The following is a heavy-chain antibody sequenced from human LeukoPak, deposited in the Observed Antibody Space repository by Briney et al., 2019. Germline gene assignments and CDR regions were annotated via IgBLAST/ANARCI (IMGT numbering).Heavy chain of an antibody. D-gene: IGHD5-18*01. CDR3: ARDGGYIYGYFDY. J-gene: IGHJ4*02. V-gene: IGHV3-74*01. Sequence: PGGSLRLSCAASGFTFSDNRMHWVRQAPGKGLVWVSRINTDGSSTAYADSVKGRFTISRDNAKNTLYLQMNSLRAEDTAVYYCARDGGYIYGYFDYWGQGTLVTVSS. CDR2: INTDGSST. CDR1: GFTFSDNR.